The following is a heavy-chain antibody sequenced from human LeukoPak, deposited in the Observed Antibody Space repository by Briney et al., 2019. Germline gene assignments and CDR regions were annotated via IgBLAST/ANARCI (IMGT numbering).Heavy chain of an antibody. CDR3: ATDGVGVATIYR. Sequence: GGSLRLSCAASGFAFSDSVMHWVRQAPGKGLEWMGGFDPEDGETIYAQRFQGRVTMTEDTSSDTAYMELSSLRSEDTAVYYCATDGVGVATIYRWGQGTLVTVSS. D-gene: IGHD5-24*01. CDR1: GFAFSDSV. J-gene: IGHJ5*02. CDR2: FDPEDGET. V-gene: IGHV1-24*01.